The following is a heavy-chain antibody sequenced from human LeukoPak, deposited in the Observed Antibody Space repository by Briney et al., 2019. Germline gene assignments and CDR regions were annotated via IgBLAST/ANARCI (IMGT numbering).Heavy chain of an antibody. CDR2: INSDGSST. CDR3: ARDWPKKGYAFDI. V-gene: IGHV3-74*01. Sequence: GGSLRLSCAASGYTFSSYWMHWVRQAPGKGLVWVSRINSDGSSTSYADSVKGRFTISRDNSKNTLYLQMNSLRAEDTAVYYCARDWPKKGYAFDIWGQGTMVTVSS. CDR1: GYTFSSYW. J-gene: IGHJ3*02.